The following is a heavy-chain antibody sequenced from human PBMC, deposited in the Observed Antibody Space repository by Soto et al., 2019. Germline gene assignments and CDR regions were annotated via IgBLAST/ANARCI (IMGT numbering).Heavy chain of an antibody. CDR1: GFTFSSYA. Sequence: EVQLWESGGGLVQPGGSLRLSCAASGFTFSSYAMSWVRQAPGKGLEWVSAISGSGGSTYYADSVKGRFTIARDNSKNTLYLQLNRLRAEDTAVYYCAKGVYGDYPFDYWGQGTLVTVSS. D-gene: IGHD4-17*01. V-gene: IGHV3-23*01. CDR3: AKGVYGDYPFDY. J-gene: IGHJ4*02. CDR2: ISGSGGST.